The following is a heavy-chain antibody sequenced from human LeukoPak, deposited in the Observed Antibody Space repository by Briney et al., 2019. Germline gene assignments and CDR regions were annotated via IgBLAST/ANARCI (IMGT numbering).Heavy chain of an antibody. J-gene: IGHJ4*02. V-gene: IGHV4-34*01. D-gene: IGHD3-22*01. CDR2: INHSGST. CDR3: ARGPDSGYYYSEI. Sequence: SETLSLTCAVYGGSFSGYYWSWIRQPPGKGLEWIGEINHSGSTNYNPSLKSRVTISVDTSKNQFSLKPSSVTAADTAVYYCARGPDSGYYYSEIWGQGTLVTVSS. CDR1: GGSFSGYY.